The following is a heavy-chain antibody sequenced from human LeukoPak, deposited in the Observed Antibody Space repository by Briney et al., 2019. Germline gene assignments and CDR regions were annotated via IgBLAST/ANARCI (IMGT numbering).Heavy chain of an antibody. CDR3: ARESIAVAGARFDY. D-gene: IGHD6-19*01. CDR2: ISSGSTI. Sequence: GGSLGLSCAASGFTFSSYEMNWVRQAPGKGLEWVSYISSGSTIYDADSVKGRFTISRDNAKNSLYLQVNSLRAEDTAFYYCARESIAVAGARFDYWGQGTLVTVS. J-gene: IGHJ4*02. CDR1: GFTFSSYE. V-gene: IGHV3-48*03.